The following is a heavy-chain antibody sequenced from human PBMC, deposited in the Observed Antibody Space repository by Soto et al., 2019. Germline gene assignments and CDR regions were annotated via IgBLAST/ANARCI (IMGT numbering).Heavy chain of an antibody. CDR1: GGSISSGDYY. Sequence: QVQLQESGPGLVKPSQTLSLTCTVSGGSISSGDYYWSWIRQPPGKGLEWIGYIHYSGSTYYNPSFQSRVTISVGTSKNQLSLQLSSVTAADTAVYYCAVSGSGRSFDYWGQGTLVTVSS. J-gene: IGHJ4*02. CDR3: AVSGSGRSFDY. CDR2: IHYSGST. V-gene: IGHV4-30-4*01. D-gene: IGHD3-10*01.